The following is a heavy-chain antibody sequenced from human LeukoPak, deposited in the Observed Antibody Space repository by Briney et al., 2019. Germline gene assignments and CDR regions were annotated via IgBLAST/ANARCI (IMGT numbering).Heavy chain of an antibody. CDR1: AGSINSGDYY. CDR3: ARGIGASYDSSRDAFDI. D-gene: IGHD3-22*01. Sequence: SQTLSLTCTVSAGSINSGDYYWSWIRQPAGKGLEWIGRIYSPWTNYNYNPSVISRVQRSIDTSKNQLPLKLTSVTAADTAVYYCARGIGASYDSSRDAFDIWGQGTMVSVSS. CDR2: IYSPWT. V-gene: IGHV4-61*02. J-gene: IGHJ3*02.